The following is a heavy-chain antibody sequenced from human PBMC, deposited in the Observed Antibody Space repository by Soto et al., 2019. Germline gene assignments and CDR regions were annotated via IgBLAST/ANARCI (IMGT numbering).Heavy chain of an antibody. V-gene: IGHV3-30-3*01. CDR1: GAPLSGYS. J-gene: IGHJ4*02. CDR3: ARVGNIVVVVAATGSGNDY. D-gene: IGHD2-15*01. Sequence: GGFLRLACTTSGAPLSGYSMHWVRRAPGKGLEWVAVISYDGSNKYYADSVKGRFTISRDNSKNTLYLQMNSLRAEDTAVYYCARVGNIVVVVAATGSGNDYWGQGNPVTFS. CDR2: ISYDGSNK.